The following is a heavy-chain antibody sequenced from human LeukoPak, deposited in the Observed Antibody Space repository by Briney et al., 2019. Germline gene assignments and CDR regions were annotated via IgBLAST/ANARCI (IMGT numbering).Heavy chain of an antibody. J-gene: IGHJ3*02. V-gene: IGHV4-39*07. CDR3: AREGYYDTSASGAFDI. Sequence: SETLSLTCTVPGGSISSSRYYWGWIRQPPGKGLEWIGSIYYSGNTYYNPSLKSRVTLSVDTSKNQFSLKLSSVTAADTAVYYCAREGYYDTSASGAFDIWGQGTMVTVSS. CDR1: GGSISSSRYY. CDR2: IYYSGNT. D-gene: IGHD3-22*01.